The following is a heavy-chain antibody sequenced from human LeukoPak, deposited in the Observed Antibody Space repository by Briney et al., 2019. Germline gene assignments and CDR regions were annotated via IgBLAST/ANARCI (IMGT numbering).Heavy chain of an antibody. CDR3: ARVFDPQHIVVVTAILTQGSFDY. CDR2: IKQDGSEK. J-gene: IGHJ4*02. Sequence: PGGSLRLSCAASGFTFSSYWMSWVRQAPGKGLEWVANIKQDGSEKYYVDSVKGRFTISRDNAKNSLYLQMNSLRAEDTAVYYCARVFDPQHIVVVTAILTQGSFDYWGQGTLVTVSS. V-gene: IGHV3-7*01. CDR1: GFTFSSYW. D-gene: IGHD2-21*02.